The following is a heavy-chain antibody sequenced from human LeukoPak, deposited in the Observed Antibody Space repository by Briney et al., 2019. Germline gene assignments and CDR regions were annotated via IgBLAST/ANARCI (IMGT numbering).Heavy chain of an antibody. CDR3: ARARDRHINNWFDP. CDR2: IYYSGST. J-gene: IGHJ5*02. Sequence: PSETLSLTCTVSGGSITSYYWSWIRQPPGKGLEWIGYIYYSGSTEYNPSLKSRVTISVDTSKNQFSLKMSSVTAADTAVYYCARARDRHINNWFDPWGQGTLVTVSS. CDR1: GGSITSYY. D-gene: IGHD5-24*01. V-gene: IGHV4-59*01.